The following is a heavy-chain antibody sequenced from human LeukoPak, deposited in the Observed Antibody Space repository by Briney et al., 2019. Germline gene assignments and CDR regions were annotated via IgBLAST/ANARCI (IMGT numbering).Heavy chain of an antibody. CDR3: AIHGIAVAGTEY. J-gene: IGHJ4*02. CDR2: ISGSGGST. D-gene: IGHD6-19*01. CDR1: GFTFSSYA. Sequence: GGSLRLSCAASGFTFSSYAMSWVRQAPGKGLEWVSAISGSGGSTYYADSVKGRFTISRDNYKNTLYLQMNSLRAEDTAVYYCAIHGIAVAGTEYWGQGTLVTVSS. V-gene: IGHV3-23*01.